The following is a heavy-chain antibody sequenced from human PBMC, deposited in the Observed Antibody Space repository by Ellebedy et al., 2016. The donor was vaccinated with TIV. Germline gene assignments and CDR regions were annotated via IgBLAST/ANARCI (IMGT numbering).Heavy chain of an antibody. CDR2: TYHNGVT. Sequence: SEILSLTXTVPGDSFSRGFYWGWIRQPPGKGLEWIGQTYHNGVTYYNPSPKSRLSILVDKSKNHFSLSLSSVTAADTAIYYCAKAVGATGLDSWGQGISVTVSS. V-gene: IGHV4-38-2*02. J-gene: IGHJ4*02. CDR3: AKAVGATGLDS. D-gene: IGHD1-26*01. CDR1: GDSFSRGFY.